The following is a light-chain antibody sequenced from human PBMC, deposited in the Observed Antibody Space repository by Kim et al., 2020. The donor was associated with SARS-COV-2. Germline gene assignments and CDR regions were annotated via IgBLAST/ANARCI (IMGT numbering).Light chain of an antibody. CDR1: QSVSSSY. Sequence: LSPGERATPSCRASQSVSSSYLAWYQQKPGQAPRILIYGASSRATGIPDRFSGSGSGTDFTLTISRLEPEDFAVYYCQQYGSSPYTFGQGTKLEI. V-gene: IGKV3-20*01. J-gene: IGKJ2*01. CDR3: QQYGSSPYT. CDR2: GAS.